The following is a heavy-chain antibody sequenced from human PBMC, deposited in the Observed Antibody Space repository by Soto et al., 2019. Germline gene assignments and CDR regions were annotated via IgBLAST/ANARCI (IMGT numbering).Heavy chain of an antibody. CDR3: AKDLYYDFWSGYSYYFDY. CDR2: ISGSGGST. D-gene: IGHD3-3*01. Sequence: EVQLLESGGGLVQPGGSLRLSCAASGFTFSSYAMSWVRQAPGKGLEWVSAISGSGGSTYYADSVKGRFTISRDNSKKTLYLPMNSLRAEDTAVYYCAKDLYYDFWSGYSYYFDYWGQGTLVTVSS. J-gene: IGHJ4*02. V-gene: IGHV3-23*01. CDR1: GFTFSSYA.